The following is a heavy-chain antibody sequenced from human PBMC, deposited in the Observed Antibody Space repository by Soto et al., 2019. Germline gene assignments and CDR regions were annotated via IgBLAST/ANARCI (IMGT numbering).Heavy chain of an antibody. CDR1: GYTFTSYG. D-gene: IGHD6-19*01. J-gene: IGHJ4*02. CDR3: AREAVAGPPYFDY. Sequence: ASVKVSCKASGYTFTSYGISRVRQAPGQGLEWMGWISAYNGNTNYAQKLKGRVTMTTDTSTSTAYMELRSLRSEDTAVYYCAREAVAGPPYFDYWGQGTLVTVSS. V-gene: IGHV1-18*01. CDR2: ISAYNGNT.